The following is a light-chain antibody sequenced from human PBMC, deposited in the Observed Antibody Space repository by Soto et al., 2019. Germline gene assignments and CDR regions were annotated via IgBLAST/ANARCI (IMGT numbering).Light chain of an antibody. CDR1: QTVGTY. Sequence: EIVMTQSPATLSVSPGESATLSCRASQTVGTYLAWYQHRPGQAPRLLIYGASARATGIPARFSGSGTGTEFTLTINSLQSEDFALYYCQQYAHWPRVTFGQGTKVEI. J-gene: IGKJ1*01. CDR2: GAS. CDR3: QQYAHWPRVT. V-gene: IGKV3-15*01.